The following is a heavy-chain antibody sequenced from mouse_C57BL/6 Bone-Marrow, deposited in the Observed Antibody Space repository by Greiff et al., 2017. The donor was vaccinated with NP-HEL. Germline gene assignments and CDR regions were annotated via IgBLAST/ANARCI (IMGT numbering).Heavy chain of an antibody. CDR1: GFTFTDYY. CDR3: ARSPIYYGYPYYFDY. D-gene: IGHD2-2*01. CDR2: IRNKANGYTT. V-gene: IGHV7-3*01. Sequence: EVHLVESGGGLVQPGGSLSLSCAASGFTFTDYYMSWVRQPPGKALEWLGFIRNKANGYTTEYSASVKGRFTISRANSQGILYLQMNALRADDSATYYCARSPIYYGYPYYFDYWGQGTTLTVSS. J-gene: IGHJ2*01.